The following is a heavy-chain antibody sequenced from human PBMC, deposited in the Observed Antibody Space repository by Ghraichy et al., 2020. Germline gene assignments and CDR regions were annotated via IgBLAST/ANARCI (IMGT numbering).Heavy chain of an antibody. Sequence: ASVKVSCKASGYTFTSYGISWVRQAPGQGLEWMGWISAYNGNTNYAQKLQGRVTMTTDTSTSTAYMELRSLRSDDTAVYYCAGDSLNPPFIADNWFDPWGQGTLVTVSS. CDR3: AGDSLNPPFIADNWFDP. CDR2: ISAYNGNT. V-gene: IGHV1-18*04. CDR1: GYTFTSYG. D-gene: IGHD3-16*02. J-gene: IGHJ5*02.